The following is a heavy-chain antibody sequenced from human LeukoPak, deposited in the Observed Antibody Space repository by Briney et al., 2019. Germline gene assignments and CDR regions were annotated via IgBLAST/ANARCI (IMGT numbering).Heavy chain of an antibody. CDR2: ISRSSSYI. CDR1: GFTFSSYS. CDR3: ARGGDILTGYWSPGV. J-gene: IGHJ4*02. V-gene: IGHV3-21*01. Sequence: PGGSLRLSCAASGFTFSSYSMNWVRQAPGKGLEWVSSISRSSSYIYYADSVKGRFTISRDNAKNSLYLQMNSLRAEDTAVYYCARGGDILTGYWSPGVWGQGTLVTVSS. D-gene: IGHD3-9*01.